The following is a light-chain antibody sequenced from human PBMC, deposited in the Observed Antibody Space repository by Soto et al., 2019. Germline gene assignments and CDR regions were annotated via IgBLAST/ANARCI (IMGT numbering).Light chain of an antibody. Sequence: ETVMTQSPATLSVSPGERATLSCRASQSISSDLAWYQHKPGQAPRLLIYGASTTATGIPVRFSGSGSGTEFTLTISSLQSEDFAVYYCQQYNNWPRTLGQGTKLEIK. CDR3: QQYNNWPRT. V-gene: IGKV3-15*01. CDR1: QSISSD. J-gene: IGKJ2*01. CDR2: GAS.